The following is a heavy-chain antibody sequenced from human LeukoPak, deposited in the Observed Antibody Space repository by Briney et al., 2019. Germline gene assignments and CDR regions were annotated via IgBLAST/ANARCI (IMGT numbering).Heavy chain of an antibody. Sequence: PGGSLRLSCAASGFTFSSYGMHWVRQAPGKGLEWVAVISYDGSNKYYADSVKGRFTISRDNSKNTLYLQMNSLRAEDTAVYYCAKDQSEVLLWFGSFDYWGQGTLVTVSS. CDR3: AKDQSEVLLWFGSFDY. D-gene: IGHD3-10*01. V-gene: IGHV3-30*18. CDR1: GFTFSSYG. CDR2: ISYDGSNK. J-gene: IGHJ4*02.